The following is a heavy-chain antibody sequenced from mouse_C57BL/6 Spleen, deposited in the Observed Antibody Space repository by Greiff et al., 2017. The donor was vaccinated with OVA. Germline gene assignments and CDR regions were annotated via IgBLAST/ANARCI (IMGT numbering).Heavy chain of an antibody. V-gene: IGHV1-64*01. CDR2: IHPNSGST. Sequence: QVQLQQPGAELVKPGASVKLSCKASGYTFTSYWMHWVKQRPGQGLEWIGMIHPNSGSTNYNEKFKSKATLTVDQSSSTAYMQLSSLTSEDSAVYYCAVPTSSGYLAWFAYWGQGTLVTVSA. CDR3: AVPTSSGYLAWFAY. J-gene: IGHJ3*01. CDR1: GYTFTSYW. D-gene: IGHD3-2*02.